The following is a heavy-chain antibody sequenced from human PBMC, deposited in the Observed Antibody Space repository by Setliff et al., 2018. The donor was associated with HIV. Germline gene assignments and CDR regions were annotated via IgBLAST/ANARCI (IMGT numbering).Heavy chain of an antibody. CDR3: ARGGIAVAVLDY. Sequence: SETLSLTCTVSGGSISSYYWSWIRQPPGKGLEWIGYIYYSGSTNYNPSLKSRVTISVDTSKNQFSLKLSSVTAADTAVYYCARGGIAVAVLDYWGQGTLVTAPQ. J-gene: IGHJ4*02. CDR1: GGSISSYY. D-gene: IGHD6-19*01. CDR2: IYYSGST. V-gene: IGHV4-59*01.